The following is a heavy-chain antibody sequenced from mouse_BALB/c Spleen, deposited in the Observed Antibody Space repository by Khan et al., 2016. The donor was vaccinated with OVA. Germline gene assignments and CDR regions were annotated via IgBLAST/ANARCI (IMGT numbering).Heavy chain of an antibody. CDR2: IGPGSGNA. D-gene: IGHD1-1*01. J-gene: IGHJ4*01. CDR1: GYTFTSYW. V-gene: IGHV1S41*01. Sequence: DLVKPGASVKLSCQASGYTFTSYWINWIKQRPGQGLEWIGRIGPGSGNAYYNEMFKGKATLTVDTSSSTAYIQLSSLSSEDSGVYFGARENYYGRTCYAMDYWGQGTSVTVSS. CDR3: ARENYYGRTCYAMDY.